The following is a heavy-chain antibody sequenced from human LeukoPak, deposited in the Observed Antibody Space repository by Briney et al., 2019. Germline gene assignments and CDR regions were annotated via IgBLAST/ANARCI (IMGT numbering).Heavy chain of an antibody. V-gene: IGHV3-66*01. Sequence: GGSLRLSCAASGFTVSTNYMSWVRQAPGKGLEWVSVIYSGGGTDYADSVKGRFTISRDKSKNTVYLQMNSLRAEDTAVYFCARGPVVPADPKSYYGLDVWGQGTKVTISS. D-gene: IGHD2-2*01. J-gene: IGHJ6*02. CDR3: ARGPVVPADPKSYYGLDV. CDR2: IYSGGGT. CDR1: GFTVSTNY.